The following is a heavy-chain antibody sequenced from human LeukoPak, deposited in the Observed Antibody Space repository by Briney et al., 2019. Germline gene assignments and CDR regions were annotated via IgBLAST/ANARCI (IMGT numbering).Heavy chain of an antibody. V-gene: IGHV3-23*01. Sequence: XGSLRLSCAASRFTFSSYAMNWVRQAPGKGLEWVSAISDIGGDTYYADSVKGRFTISRDNSKNTLYLQMNSLRAEDTAVYYCAEDRGSYYYYYGMDVWGHGTTVTVSS. CDR2: ISDIGGDT. J-gene: IGHJ6*02. CDR1: RFTFSSYA. CDR3: AEDRGSYYYYYGMDV.